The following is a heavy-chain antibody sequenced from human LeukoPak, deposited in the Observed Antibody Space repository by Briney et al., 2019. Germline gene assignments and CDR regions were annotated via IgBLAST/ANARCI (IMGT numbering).Heavy chain of an antibody. CDR2: INHSGST. D-gene: IGHD2-2*01. CDR3: ARRLGYCSSTSCYPNRRPKYYFDY. Sequence: SETLSLTCAVYGGSFSGYYWSWIRQPPGKGLEWIGEINHSGSTNCNPSLKSRVTISVDTSKNQFSLKLSSVTAADTAVYYCARRLGYCSSTSCYPNRRPKYYFDYWGQGTLVTVSP. J-gene: IGHJ4*02. V-gene: IGHV4-34*01. CDR1: GGSFSGYY.